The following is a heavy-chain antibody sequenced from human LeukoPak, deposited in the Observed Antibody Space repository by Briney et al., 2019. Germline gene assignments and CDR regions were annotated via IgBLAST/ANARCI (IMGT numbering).Heavy chain of an antibody. D-gene: IGHD2-15*01. Sequence: PGGSLRLSCAASGFTFSSYWMSWVRQAPGKGLEWVANIKQDGSEKYYVDSAKGRFTISRDNAKNLLYLQMNSLRAEDTAVYYCARGCSGGSCYESKFDPWGQGTLVTVSS. CDR2: IKQDGSEK. CDR1: GFTFSSYW. V-gene: IGHV3-7*01. CDR3: ARGCSGGSCYESKFDP. J-gene: IGHJ5*02.